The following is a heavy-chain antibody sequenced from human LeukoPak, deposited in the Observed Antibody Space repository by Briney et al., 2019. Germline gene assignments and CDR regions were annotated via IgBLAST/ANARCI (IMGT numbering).Heavy chain of an antibody. CDR2: IYTSGST. CDR1: GGSISSYY. J-gene: IGHJ4*02. Sequence: PSETLSLTCTVSGGSISSYYWSWIRRPPGKGLEWIGYIYTSGSTNYNPSLKSRVTISVDTSKNQFSLKLSSVTAADTAVYYCARSMYSGSYPFDYWGQGTLVTASS. V-gene: IGHV4-4*09. CDR3: ARSMYSGSYPFDY. D-gene: IGHD1-26*01.